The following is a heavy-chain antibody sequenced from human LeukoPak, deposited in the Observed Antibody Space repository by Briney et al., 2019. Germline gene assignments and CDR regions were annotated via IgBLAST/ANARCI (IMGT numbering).Heavy chain of an antibody. CDR1: GGSISSSSYY. Sequence: SETLSLTCTVSGGSISSSSYYWGWIRQPPGKGLEWIGSIYYSGSTYYNPSLKSRVTMSVDTSKNQFSLKLSSVTAADTAVYYCAREWDGSGSYYSPDFDYWGQGTLVTVSS. J-gene: IGHJ4*02. V-gene: IGHV4-39*07. CDR2: IYYSGST. CDR3: AREWDGSGSYYSPDFDY. D-gene: IGHD3-10*01.